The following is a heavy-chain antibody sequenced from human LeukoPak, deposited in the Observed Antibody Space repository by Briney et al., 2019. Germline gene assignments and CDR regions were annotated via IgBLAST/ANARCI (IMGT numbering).Heavy chain of an antibody. V-gene: IGHV3-74*01. CDR1: GFTFSSYW. CDR2: ITSDGSST. Sequence: GGSLRLSCAASGFTFSSYWMHWVRQAPGKGLVWVSRITSDGSSTSYADSVKGRFTISRDNSKNTLYLQMNSLRAEDTAVCYCARGSPNYDILTGYYNYWGQGTLVTVSS. J-gene: IGHJ4*02. CDR3: ARGSPNYDILTGYYNY. D-gene: IGHD3-9*01.